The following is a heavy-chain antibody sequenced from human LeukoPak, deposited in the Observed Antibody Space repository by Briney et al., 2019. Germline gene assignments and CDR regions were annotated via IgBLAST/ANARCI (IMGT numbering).Heavy chain of an antibody. CDR1: VYTFTSYD. CDR3: ARGHHCSGGSCYSWFDP. V-gene: IGHV1-8*01. CDR2: MSPNSGNT. Sequence: ASVKVSCKACVYTFTSYDINWVRQATGQGLEWMGWMSPNSGNTGYAQKFQGRVTMTRNTSISTAYMELSSLRSEDTAVYYCARGHHCSGGSCYSWFDPWGQGTLVTVSS. J-gene: IGHJ5*02. D-gene: IGHD2-15*01.